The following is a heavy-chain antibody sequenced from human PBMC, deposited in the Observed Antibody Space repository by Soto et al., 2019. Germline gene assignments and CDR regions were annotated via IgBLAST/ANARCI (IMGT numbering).Heavy chain of an antibody. CDR3: ARERVDGDYLDY. J-gene: IGHJ4*02. D-gene: IGHD4-17*01. CDR1: GYTFTGYF. CDR2: INPKTGGS. Sequence: QVQLVQSGAEVEKPGASVKVSCKASGYTFTGYFMHWVRQAPGQGLEWMGWINPKTGGSNYAQKLQVRVTLTTDTSISTAYMELSGLRSDDTAVYYCARERVDGDYLDYWGQGTLVTVSS. V-gene: IGHV1-2*02.